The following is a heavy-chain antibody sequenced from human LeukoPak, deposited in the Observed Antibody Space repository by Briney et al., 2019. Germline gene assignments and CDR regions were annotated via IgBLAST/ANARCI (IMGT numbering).Heavy chain of an antibody. J-gene: IGHJ4*02. CDR2: IYHSGST. D-gene: IGHD3-22*01. CDR3: ARGEDYYDSSGYYLDYFDY. V-gene: IGHV4-30-2*01. CDR1: GGSISSGGYS. Sequence: SETLSLTCAVSGGSISSGGYSWSWIRQPPGKGLEWIGYIYHSGSTYYNPSLKSRVTISVDRSKNQFSLKLSSVTAADTAVYYCARGEDYYDSSGYYLDYFDYWGQGTLVTVSS.